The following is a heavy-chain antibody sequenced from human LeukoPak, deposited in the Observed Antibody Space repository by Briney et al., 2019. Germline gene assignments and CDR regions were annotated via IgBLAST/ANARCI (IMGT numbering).Heavy chain of an antibody. J-gene: IGHJ4*02. CDR1: GYPFPGYY. CDR2: ITPNSGGK. CDR3: ARNEGSYYNFWSGFYI. D-gene: IGHD3-3*01. V-gene: IGHV1-2*06. Sequence: GASVKVPCKASGYPFPGYYIHWGGQAPGQGLKGMGRITPNSGGKNYAQKFQGRVTMTRATSISTAYMELSRLSSDDTAVYCCARNEGSYYNFWSGFYIWRQGTLVTVSS.